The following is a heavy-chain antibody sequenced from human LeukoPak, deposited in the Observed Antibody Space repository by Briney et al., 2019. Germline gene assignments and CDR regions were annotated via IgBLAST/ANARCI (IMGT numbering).Heavy chain of an antibody. D-gene: IGHD2-21*01. CDR3: ATYSHAFDI. Sequence: GGSLRLSCAASGFTFSSYGMHWVRQAPGKGLEWVAVISDDGNNKYYVDSVKGRFTISRDNTKNTLYLQMDSLRAEDTAVYYCATYSHAFDIWGQGTMVTVSS. V-gene: IGHV3-30*03. CDR2: ISDDGNNK. J-gene: IGHJ3*02. CDR1: GFTFSSYG.